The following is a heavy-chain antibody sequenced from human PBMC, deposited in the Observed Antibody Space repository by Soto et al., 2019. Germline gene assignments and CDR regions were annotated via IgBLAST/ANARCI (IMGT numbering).Heavy chain of an antibody. Sequence: GGSLRLSCAASGFPFSTYAMTWVRQAPGKGLEWVSLISGSGGSTYYADSVKDRFTISRDNSRDTVYLQMNTLRAEDTAVYYCAKVHGSGTYNNFPDYWGQGTQVTVSS. D-gene: IGHD3-10*01. J-gene: IGHJ4*02. CDR3: AKVHGSGTYNNFPDY. V-gene: IGHV3-23*01. CDR2: ISGSGGST. CDR1: GFPFSTYA.